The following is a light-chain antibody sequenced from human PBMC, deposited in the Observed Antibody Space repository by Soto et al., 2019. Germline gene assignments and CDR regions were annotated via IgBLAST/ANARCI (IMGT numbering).Light chain of an antibody. V-gene: IGKV3-15*01. J-gene: IGKJ1*01. CDR2: GAS. Sequence: ETVMTQSPATLSVSPGEGATLSCRASQSVSSNLVWYQHRPGQAPRLLIYGASTRATDIPARFSGSGSGTEFTLTISSLQPDDFATYYCQHYNSYSEAFGQGTKVDIK. CDR1: QSVSSN. CDR3: QHYNSYSEA.